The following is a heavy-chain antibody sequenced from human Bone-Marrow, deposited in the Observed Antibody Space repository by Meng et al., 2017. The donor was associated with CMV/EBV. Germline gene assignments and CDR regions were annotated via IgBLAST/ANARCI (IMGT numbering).Heavy chain of an antibody. V-gene: IGHV3-20*04. CDR3: ARPITGGDAFDI. J-gene: IGHJ3*02. CDR1: GFTFDDYG. Sequence: GESLKISCAASGFTFDDYGMSWVRQAPGKGLEWVSGINWNGGSTGYADSVKGRFTISRDNAKNSLYLQMNSLRAEDTALYYCARPITGGDAFDIWGQRTMVTVSS. D-gene: IGHD7-27*01. CDR2: INWNGGST.